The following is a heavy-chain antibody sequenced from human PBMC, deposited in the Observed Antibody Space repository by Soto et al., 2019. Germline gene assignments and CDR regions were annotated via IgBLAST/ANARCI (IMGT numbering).Heavy chain of an antibody. CDR3: ARTIAAAGGRRYFDL. V-gene: IGHV3-11*05. Sequence: QVQLVESGGGLVKPGGSLRLSCAASGFTFSDYYMSWIRQAPGKGLEWVSYINSSSSYTNYADSVKGRFTISRDNAKNSIYLQMNSLRAEDTAVYYCARTIAAAGGRRYFDLWGRGTLVTVSS. CDR2: INSSSSYT. CDR1: GFTFSDYY. J-gene: IGHJ2*01. D-gene: IGHD6-13*01.